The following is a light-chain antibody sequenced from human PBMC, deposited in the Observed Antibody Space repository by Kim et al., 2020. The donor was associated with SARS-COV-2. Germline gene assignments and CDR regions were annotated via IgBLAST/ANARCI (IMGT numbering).Light chain of an antibody. Sequence: SPGERATLSCRASQSISSGYLAWYQQKPGQGPRLLIFGASSRATGIPDRFSGSGSGTDFTLTISRLEPEDFAVYYCQQYGSSPQTFGQGTKVEIK. CDR1: QSISSGY. CDR2: GAS. J-gene: IGKJ1*01. CDR3: QQYGSSPQT. V-gene: IGKV3-20*01.